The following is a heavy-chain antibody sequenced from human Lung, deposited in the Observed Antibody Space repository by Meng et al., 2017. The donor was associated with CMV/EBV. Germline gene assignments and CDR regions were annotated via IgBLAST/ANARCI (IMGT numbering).Heavy chain of an antibody. CDR3: ARSVGCSSTYCYTYTSSWYPDY. Sequence: YYWTWIRQRPGKGLEWIEYIYYSGGTNYNPSLQSRVTISVDTSKNQFSLKLSSVTAADTAMYYCARSVGCSSTYCYTYTSSWYPDYWDQGTLVTVSS. D-gene: IGHD6-13*01. V-gene: IGHV4-31*02. J-gene: IGHJ4*02. CDR1: YY. CDR2: IYYSGGT.